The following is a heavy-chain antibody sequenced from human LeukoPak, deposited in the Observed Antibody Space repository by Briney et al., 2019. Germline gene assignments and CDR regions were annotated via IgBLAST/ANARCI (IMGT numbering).Heavy chain of an antibody. J-gene: IGHJ4*02. CDR2: IRVYNGNT. D-gene: IGHD3-10*01. CDR1: GYTFTSYG. Sequence: ASVKVSCKASGYTFTSYGINWVRQAPGQGLEWMGWIRVYNGNTNYAQKFQGRVTMTRDTSISTAYMELSRLRSDDTAVYYCARGRGSGSYLLDYWGQGTLVTVSS. V-gene: IGHV1-18*01. CDR3: ARGRGSGSYLLDY.